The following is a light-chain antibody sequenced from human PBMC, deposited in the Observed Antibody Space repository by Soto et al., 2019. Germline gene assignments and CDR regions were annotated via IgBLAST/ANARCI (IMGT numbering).Light chain of an antibody. J-gene: IGLJ2*01. V-gene: IGLV2-14*01. Sequence: QSALNQPASVSGSPGQSITISCTGTSSDVGGYNYVSWYQQHPGKAPKLMIYDVSNRPSGVSNRFSGYKSGNTASLTISGLKAEDEADYYCSSYTSSSTLVFGGGTKLTVL. CDR2: DVS. CDR1: SSDVGGYNY. CDR3: SSYTSSSTLV.